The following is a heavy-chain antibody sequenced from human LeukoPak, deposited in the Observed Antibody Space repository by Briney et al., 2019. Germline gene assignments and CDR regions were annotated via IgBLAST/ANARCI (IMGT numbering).Heavy chain of an antibody. V-gene: IGHV3-48*01. CDR2: ISSSSSTI. J-gene: IGHJ4*02. D-gene: IGHD5-12*01. Sequence: GGSLRLSCAASGFTFSSYSMNWVRQAPGKGLEWVSYISSSSSTIYYADSVKGRFTISRDNAKNSLYLQMNSLRAEDTAVYYCAKAGMGVATIYYFDYWGQGTLVTVSS. CDR1: GFTFSSYS. CDR3: AKAGMGVATIYYFDY.